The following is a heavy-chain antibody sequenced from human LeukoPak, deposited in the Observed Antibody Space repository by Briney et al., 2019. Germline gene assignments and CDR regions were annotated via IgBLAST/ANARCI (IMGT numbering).Heavy chain of an antibody. Sequence: GGSLRLSCAASGFTFSSCAMSWVRQAPGKGLEWVANIKQDGSEKYYVDSVKGRFTISRDNAENSLYLQMNSLRAEDTAVYYCARLVWVSDYWGQGTLVTVSS. J-gene: IGHJ4*02. CDR2: IKQDGSEK. CDR1: GFTFSSCA. V-gene: IGHV3-7*01. CDR3: ARLVWVSDY. D-gene: IGHD2-8*01.